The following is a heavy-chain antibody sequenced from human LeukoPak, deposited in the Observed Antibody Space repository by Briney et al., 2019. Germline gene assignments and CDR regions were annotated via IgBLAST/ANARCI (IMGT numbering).Heavy chain of an antibody. J-gene: IGHJ3*02. V-gene: IGHV1-46*01. D-gene: IGHD2-15*01. CDR2: INPSGGST. CDR1: GYTSTSYY. Sequence: GASVKVSCKASGYTSTSYYMHWVRQAPGQGLEWMGIINPSGGSTSYAQKFQGRVTMTGDTSTSTVYMELSSLRSEDTAVYYCARAYISPEEIGYCSGGSCYGDAFDIWGQGTMVTVSS. CDR3: ARAYISPEEIGYCSGGSCYGDAFDI.